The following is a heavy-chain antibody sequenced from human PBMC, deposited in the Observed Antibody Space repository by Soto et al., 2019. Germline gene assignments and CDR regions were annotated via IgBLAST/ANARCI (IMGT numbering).Heavy chain of an antibody. CDR3: ARAGVTVAGEYNWFDP. CDR1: GDSISRNGYF. V-gene: IGHV4-31*03. Sequence: PSETLSLTCSVSGDSISRNGYFWTWIRQHPGKGLEWIGYIYYDGRSYYTPSLKSRVTISVDTSKNQFSLKLSSVTAADTAVYYCARAGVTVAGEYNWFDPWGQGTLVTVSS. D-gene: IGHD6-19*01. J-gene: IGHJ5*02. CDR2: IYYDGRS.